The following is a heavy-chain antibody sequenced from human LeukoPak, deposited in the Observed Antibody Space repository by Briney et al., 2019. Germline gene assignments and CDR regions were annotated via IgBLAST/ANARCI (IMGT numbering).Heavy chain of an antibody. J-gene: IGHJ4*02. CDR3: AQDFFPNPL. CDR1: GFTFSSYG. CDR2: ISSLVSRT. Sequence: GGSLRLSCAASGFTFSSYGMSWVRQAPGKGLERVSTISSLVSRTYYTDSVKGRFTISRDNSKNTLYLQMNSLRAEDTAIYYCAQDFFPNPLWGQGTLVTVSS. D-gene: IGHD3-3*01. V-gene: IGHV3-23*01.